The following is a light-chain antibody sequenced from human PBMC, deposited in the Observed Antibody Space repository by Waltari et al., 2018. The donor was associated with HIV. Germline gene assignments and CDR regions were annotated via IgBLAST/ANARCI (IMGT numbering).Light chain of an antibody. CDR1: SSNIGAGYA. CDR3: HSYDDRLSGSTV. J-gene: IGLJ2*01. V-gene: IGLV1-40*01. Sequence: QTVLTQPPSVSGAPGQSVTISCTGSSSNIGAGYAVNWYQQVPGTPPNLLIYGNTNRPSGVSDRFSGSKSGSSASLAITGLQADDEADYYCHSYDDRLSGSTVFGGGTKVTVL. CDR2: GNT.